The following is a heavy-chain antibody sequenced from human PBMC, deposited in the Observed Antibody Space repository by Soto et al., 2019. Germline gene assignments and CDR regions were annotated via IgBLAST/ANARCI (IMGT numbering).Heavy chain of an antibody. D-gene: IGHD3-3*01. J-gene: IGHJ4*02. CDR1: GFTFSSYS. CDR2: ISSSSSYI. V-gene: IGHV3-21*01. CDR3: ARDNRKIFGVVDY. Sequence: VQLVESGGGLVKPGGSLRLSCAASGFTFSSYSMNWVRQAPGKGLEWVSSISSSSSYIYYADSVKGRFTISRDNAKNSLDLQMNSLRAEDTAVYYCARDNRKIFGVVDYWGQGTLVTVSS.